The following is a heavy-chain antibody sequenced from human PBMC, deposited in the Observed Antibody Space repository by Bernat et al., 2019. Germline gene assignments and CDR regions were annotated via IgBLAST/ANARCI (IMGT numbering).Heavy chain of an antibody. CDR2: ISGYNGNT. D-gene: IGHD2-2*01. CDR3: ARQTREMAYCISTTCYRGDDAFDI. CDR1: DYTFTSYG. J-gene: IGHJ3*02. Sequence: VRLVEAHTAVNKPHSSVVVCCKAADYTFTSYGVSWVRQAPGQGLEWMGWISGYNGNTNYAQKFQGSVTMTTDTSTSTAYMELRSLRSDDTAVYYCARQTREMAYCISTTCYRGDDAFDIWGPG. V-gene: IGHV1-18*01.